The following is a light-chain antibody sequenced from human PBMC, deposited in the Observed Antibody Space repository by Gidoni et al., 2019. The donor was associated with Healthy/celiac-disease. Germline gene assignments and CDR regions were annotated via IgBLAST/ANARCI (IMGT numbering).Light chain of an antibody. Sequence: SSELTQDPAVSVALGQTVRITCQGDSLRSYYASWYQQKPGQAPDLVIYGKNNRPSGIPDRFSGSSSGNTASLTITGAQAEDEADYYCNSRDSSGNHEVFGGGTKLTVL. CDR3: NSRDSSGNHEV. J-gene: IGLJ2*01. V-gene: IGLV3-19*01. CDR1: SLRSYY. CDR2: GKN.